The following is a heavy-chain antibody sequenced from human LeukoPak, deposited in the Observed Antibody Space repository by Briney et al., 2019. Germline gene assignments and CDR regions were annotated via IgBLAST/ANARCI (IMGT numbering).Heavy chain of an antibody. CDR1: GYTFTGHY. V-gene: IGHV1-2*02. CDR2: INPNSGGT. CDR3: ARGHSSGTMDV. J-gene: IGHJ6*02. D-gene: IGHD6-19*01. Sequence: ASVKVSCKASGYTFTGHYMHWVRQAPGQGLEWMGWINPNSGGTNYAQNFQGRVTMTRDTSISTTYMELSRLGSDDTAVYYCARGHSSGTMDVWGQGTTVTVSS.